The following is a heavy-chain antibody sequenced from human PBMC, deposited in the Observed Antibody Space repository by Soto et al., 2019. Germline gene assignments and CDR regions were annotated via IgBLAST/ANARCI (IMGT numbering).Heavy chain of an antibody. Sequence: GGSLRLSCAASGFTFSSYAMHWVRQAPGKGLEWVAVISYDGSNKYYADSVKGRFTISRDNSKNTLYLQMNSLRAEDTAVYYCARDLEHIVVVTARVYYYYGMDVWGQGTTVTVSS. CDR2: ISYDGSNK. CDR1: GFTFSSYA. D-gene: IGHD2-21*02. J-gene: IGHJ6*02. CDR3: ARDLEHIVVVTARVYYYYGMDV. V-gene: IGHV3-30-3*01.